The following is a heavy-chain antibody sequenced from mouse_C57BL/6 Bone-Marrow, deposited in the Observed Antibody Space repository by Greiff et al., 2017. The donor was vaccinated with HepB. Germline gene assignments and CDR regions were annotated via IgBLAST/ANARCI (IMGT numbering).Heavy chain of an antibody. CDR1: GFTFSDYG. CDR2: ISSGSSTI. J-gene: IGHJ2*01. Sequence: EVKLMESGGGLVKPGGSLKLSCAASGFTFSDYGMHWVRQAPEKGLEWVAYISSGSSTIYYADTVKGRYTISRDNAKNTLFLQMTSLRSEDTAMYYCARLDTVEDYWGQGTTLTVSS. CDR3: ARLDTVEDY. D-gene: IGHD1-1*01. V-gene: IGHV5-17*01.